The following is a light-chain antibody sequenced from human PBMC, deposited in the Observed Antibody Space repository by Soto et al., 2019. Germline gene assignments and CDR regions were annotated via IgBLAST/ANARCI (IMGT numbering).Light chain of an antibody. CDR2: LNSDGSH. V-gene: IGLV4-69*01. Sequence: QLVLTQPPSASASLGASVKLTCTLSSGHNSYAIAWHQQQPEKGPRYLMKLNSDGSHSKGDGIPDRFSGSSSGAERYLTSSSLQCVDEAVYRCQSWSTDIRVFGGGTELTVL. J-gene: IGLJ3*02. CDR3: QSWSTDIRV. CDR1: SGHNSYA.